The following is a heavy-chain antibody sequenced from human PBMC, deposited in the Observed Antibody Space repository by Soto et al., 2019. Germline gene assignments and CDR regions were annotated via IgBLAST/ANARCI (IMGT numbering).Heavy chain of an antibody. Sequence: DVQLVESGGGLVQPGKSLRLSCEGSEIIFSRFVMSWVRQVPGKRLEWVASIKDDGTEEYYSDSVKGRFIISRDNARNSMYLQMSRLRAEYTSVYFCVRVPLAIEGGHYYSSSMDVWGKGTTVTVSS. CDR3: VRVPLAIEGGHYYSSSMDV. CDR2: IKDDGTEE. CDR1: EIIFSRFV. V-gene: IGHV3-7*01. J-gene: IGHJ6*03. D-gene: IGHD1-26*01.